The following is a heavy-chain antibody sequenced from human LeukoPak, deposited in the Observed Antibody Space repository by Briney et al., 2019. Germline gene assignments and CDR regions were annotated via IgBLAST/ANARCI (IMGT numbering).Heavy chain of an antibody. D-gene: IGHD6-13*01. V-gene: IGHV4-34*01. J-gene: IGHJ4*02. CDR1: GGSFSGYY. Sequence: SETLSLTCAVYGGSFSGYYWNWIRQPPGKGLEWIGEINHSRSTNYNPSLKSRVTISLDTSKNQFSLKLSSVTAADTAIYYCARGPPRYSSSWYGDYWGQGTLVTVSS. CDR3: ARGPPRYSSSWYGDY. CDR2: INHSRST.